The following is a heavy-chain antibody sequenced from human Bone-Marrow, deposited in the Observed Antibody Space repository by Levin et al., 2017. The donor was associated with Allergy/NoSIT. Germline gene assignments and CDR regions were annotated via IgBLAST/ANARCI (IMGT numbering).Heavy chain of an antibody. V-gene: IGHV1-8*01. CDR1: GYTFTSYD. D-gene: IGHD6-13*01. Sequence: GASVKVSCKASGYTFTSYDINWVRQATGQGLEWMGWMNPNSGNTGYAQKFQGRVTMTRNTSISTAYMELSSLRSEDTAVYYCARGVEASRIAAGYAEKMDGWGQGTTVTVSS. CDR2: MNPNSGNT. CDR3: ARGVEASRIAAGYAEKMDG. J-gene: IGHJ6*02.